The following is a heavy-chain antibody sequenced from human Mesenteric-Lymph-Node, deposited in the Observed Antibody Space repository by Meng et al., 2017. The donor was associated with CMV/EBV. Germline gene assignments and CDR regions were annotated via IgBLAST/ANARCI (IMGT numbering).Heavy chain of an antibody. CDR1: GYTFTGYY. D-gene: IGHD3-3*01. CDR2: MNPNSGNT. J-gene: IGHJ6*02. V-gene: IGHV1-8*02. CDR3: ARGRAYYDFWSGYSDYYGMDV. Sequence: ASVKVSCKASGYTFTGYYMHWVRQAPGQGLEWMGWMNPNSGNTGYAQKFQGRVTMTRNTSISTAYMELSSLRSEDTAVYYCARGRAYYDFWSGYSDYYGMDVWGQGTTVTVSS.